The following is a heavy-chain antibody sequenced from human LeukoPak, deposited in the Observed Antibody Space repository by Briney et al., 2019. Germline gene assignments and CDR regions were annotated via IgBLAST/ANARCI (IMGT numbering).Heavy chain of an antibody. CDR1: GFTFSRHV. V-gene: IGHV3-23*01. Sequence: GGSLRLSCVASGFTFSRHVMSWVRQAPGKGLEWVSAISGGGGSTYYADSVKGRFTISRDNSNNTLYLQMNSLRAEDTAVYYCAKVKFDWNPFDYWGQGTLVTVSS. CDR3: AKVKFDWNPFDY. CDR2: ISGGGGST. D-gene: IGHD1-1*01. J-gene: IGHJ4*02.